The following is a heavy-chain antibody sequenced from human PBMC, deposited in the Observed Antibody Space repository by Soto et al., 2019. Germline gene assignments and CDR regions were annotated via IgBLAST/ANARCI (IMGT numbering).Heavy chain of an antibody. CDR3: ARTLVSGDLLLTYYYYGMDV. D-gene: IGHD2-21*02. CDR2: ISYDGSNK. Sequence: GGSLRLSCAASGFTFSSYAMHWVRQAPGKGLEWVAVISYDGSNKYYADSVKGRFTISRDNSKNTLYLQMNSLRAEDTAVYYCARTLVSGDLLLTYYYYGMDVWGQGTTVTVSS. J-gene: IGHJ6*02. CDR1: GFTFSSYA. V-gene: IGHV3-30-3*01.